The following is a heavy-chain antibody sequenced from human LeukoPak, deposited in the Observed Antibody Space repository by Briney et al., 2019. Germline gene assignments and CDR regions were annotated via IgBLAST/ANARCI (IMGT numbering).Heavy chain of an antibody. Sequence: AASVKVSCKASGYTFTGYYMHWVRQAPGQGLEWMGWINPNSGGTNYAQKFQGRVTMTRDTSISTAYMELSRLRSDDTAVYYCARDPIAARGYYYYYMDVWGKGTTVTVSS. CDR3: ARDPIAARGYYYYYMDV. CDR1: GYTFTGYY. D-gene: IGHD6-13*01. V-gene: IGHV1-2*02. CDR2: INPNSGGT. J-gene: IGHJ6*03.